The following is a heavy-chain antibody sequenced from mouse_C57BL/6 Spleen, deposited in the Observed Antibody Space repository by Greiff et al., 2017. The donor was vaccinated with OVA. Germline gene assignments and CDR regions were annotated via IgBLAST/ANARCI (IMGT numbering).Heavy chain of an antibody. CDR1: GYTFTDYE. Sequence: QVQLQQSGAELVRPGASVTLSCKASGYTFTDYEMHWVKQTPVHGLEWIGAIDPETGGTAYNQKFKGKAILTADKSSSTAYIELRSLTSEDSAVYYCTRYLYYYGSSYVGNAMDYWGQGTSVTVSS. CDR3: TRYLYYYGSSYVGNAMDY. V-gene: IGHV1-15*01. D-gene: IGHD1-1*01. J-gene: IGHJ4*01. CDR2: IDPETGGT.